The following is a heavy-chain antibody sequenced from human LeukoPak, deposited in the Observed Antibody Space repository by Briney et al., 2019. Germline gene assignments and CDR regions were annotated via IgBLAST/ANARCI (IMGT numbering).Heavy chain of an antibody. J-gene: IGHJ4*02. V-gene: IGHV3-30*02. CDR2: IQYSGGSR. Sequence: GGSLRLSCAASGFTFSSYGMHWIRQAPGRGLEWVAYIQYSGGSRKYADSVKGRFTISRDNSKNTLLLQMNTLKTEDTAVYYCAKKRPGDGDIFDYWGQGTLLTVSS. CDR1: GFTFSSYG. CDR3: AKKRPGDGDIFDY. D-gene: IGHD2-21*02.